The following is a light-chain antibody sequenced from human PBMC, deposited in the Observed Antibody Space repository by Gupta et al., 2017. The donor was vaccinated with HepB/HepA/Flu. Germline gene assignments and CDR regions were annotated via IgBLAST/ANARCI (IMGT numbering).Light chain of an antibody. Sequence: ASVGDRVTITCRASHSISAYLNWYQQKPGRAPRLLIYGASNLRTGVPSRFSGSGSGTDFTLTISRLQPEDVATFYCQQSYIIPYTFGQGTKVEI. J-gene: IGKJ2*01. CDR2: GAS. V-gene: IGKV1-39*01. CDR3: QQSYIIPYT. CDR1: HSISAY.